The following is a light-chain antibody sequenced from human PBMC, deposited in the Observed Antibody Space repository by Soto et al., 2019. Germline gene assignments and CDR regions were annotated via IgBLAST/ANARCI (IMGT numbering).Light chain of an antibody. CDR1: QSISSW. J-gene: IGKJ1*01. Sequence: DIQMTQTPSTLSASVGDRVTITCRASQSISSWLAWYQQKPGKAPKLLIYDASSLESGVPSRFSGSGSGTEFTLTISSLQPDDFATYYCQQYNSYPTFGQVTKVDIK. CDR3: QQYNSYPT. V-gene: IGKV1-5*01. CDR2: DAS.